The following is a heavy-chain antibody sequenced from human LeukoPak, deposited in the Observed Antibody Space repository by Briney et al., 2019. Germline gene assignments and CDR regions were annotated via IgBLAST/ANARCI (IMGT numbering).Heavy chain of an antibody. CDR3: ARDLYYGDYLFAY. CDR2: IIPLLGKA. CDR1: GGTFSSYG. D-gene: IGHD4-17*01. V-gene: IGHV1-69*04. J-gene: IGHJ4*02. Sequence: SVKVSCKASGGTFSSYGINWVRQAPGQGLEWMGRIIPLLGKANYAQKFQGRVTITADKSTNTAYMELSSLRSEDTAVYYCARDLYYGDYLFAYWGQGTLVTVSS.